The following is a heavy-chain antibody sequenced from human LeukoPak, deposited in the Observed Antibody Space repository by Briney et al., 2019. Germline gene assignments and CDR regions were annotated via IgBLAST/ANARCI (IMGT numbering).Heavy chain of an antibody. CDR2: ISSSSSTI. D-gene: IGHD4-17*01. V-gene: IGHV3-48*02. CDR3: ARDDYGDYGLAFDI. CDR1: GFTFSSSA. J-gene: IGHJ3*02. Sequence: GGSLSLSCAASGFTFSSSAMSWVRQVPGKGLEWVSYISSSSSTIYYADSVKGRFTISRDNAKNSLYLQMNSQRDEDKAVYYCARDDYGDYGLAFDIWGQGTMVTVSS.